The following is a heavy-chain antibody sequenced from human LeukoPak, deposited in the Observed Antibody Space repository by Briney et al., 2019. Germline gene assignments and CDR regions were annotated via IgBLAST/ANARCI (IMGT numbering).Heavy chain of an antibody. J-gene: IGHJ6*02. CDR3: ARISLGAIWGYYYGMDV. V-gene: IGHV1-69*13. CDR2: IIPIFGTA. Sequence: SVKVSCKASGGTFSSYAISWVRQAPGQGLEWMGGIIPIFGTANYAQKFQGRVTITADESTSTAYMELSSLRSEDTAVYYCARISLGAIWGYYYGMDVWGQGTTVTVSS. D-gene: IGHD1-26*01. CDR1: GGTFSSYA.